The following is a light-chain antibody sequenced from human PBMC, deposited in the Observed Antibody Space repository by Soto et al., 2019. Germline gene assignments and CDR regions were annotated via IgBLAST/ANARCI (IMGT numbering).Light chain of an antibody. V-gene: IGLV2-11*01. CDR1: SSDVGGYNY. CDR3: CSYAGSYTHYV. CDR2: DVS. Sequence: QSALTQPRSVSGSPGQSVTISCTGTSSDVGGYNYVSWYQQHPGKAPKLMIYDVSKRPSGVPDRFSGSKSGNTASLTFSGLQAEDEADYYCCSYAGSYTHYVFGTGTKVTVL. J-gene: IGLJ1*01.